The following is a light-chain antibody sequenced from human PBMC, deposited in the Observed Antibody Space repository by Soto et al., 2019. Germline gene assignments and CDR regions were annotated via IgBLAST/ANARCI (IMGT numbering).Light chain of an antibody. CDR1: QSLSSN. Sequence: ETVMTQSPATLSVSPGERVTLSCRASQSLSSNLAWYQQKPGQAPRLLIFGASTRAIGIPARFSGSGSGTEFTLTISSLQSEDFAVYYCQQYNNWPWTFGQGTKVEIK. CDR3: QQYNNWPWT. CDR2: GAS. V-gene: IGKV3-15*01. J-gene: IGKJ1*01.